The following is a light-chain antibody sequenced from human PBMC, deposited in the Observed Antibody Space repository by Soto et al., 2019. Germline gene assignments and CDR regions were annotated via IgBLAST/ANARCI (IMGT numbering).Light chain of an antibody. J-gene: IGLJ2*01. V-gene: IGLV2-8*01. CDR2: EVS. CDR3: SSYAGSNNSVV. CDR1: SSDVGGYNY. Sequence: QSALTQPPSASGSPGESVTISCTGTSSDVGGYNYVSWYQQHPGKAPKLMVYEVSKRPSGVPDRFSGSKARTTASLTVSGLQAEDEADYYCSSYAGSNNSVVFCGGTTLTVL.